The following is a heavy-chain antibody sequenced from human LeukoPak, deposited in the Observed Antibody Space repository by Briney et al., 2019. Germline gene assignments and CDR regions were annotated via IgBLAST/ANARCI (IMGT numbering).Heavy chain of an antibody. Sequence: GKSLKISCKGSGYSFTSYWITWVRQMPGKGLEWMGRIDPRDSYTNYSPSFQGHVTISADKSISTAYLQWSSLKASDTAMYYCARLSVTTSHWYFDLWGRGTLVTVSS. CDR3: ARLSVTTSHWYFDL. CDR2: IDPRDSYT. CDR1: GYSFTSYW. J-gene: IGHJ2*01. D-gene: IGHD4-17*01. V-gene: IGHV5-10-1*01.